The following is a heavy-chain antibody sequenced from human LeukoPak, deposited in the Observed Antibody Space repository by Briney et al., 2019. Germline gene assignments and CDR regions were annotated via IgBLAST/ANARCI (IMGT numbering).Heavy chain of an antibody. CDR1: GFSVSGNY. CDR3: VRDRGAYYYETGY. V-gene: IGHV3-66*01. J-gene: IGHJ4*02. Sequence: QSGGSLRLSCAAFGFSVSGNYMNWVRQAPGKGLEWVSVIYTGGSTYYAESVKGRFTISRDNSKNTLYLQMNRLRAEDTGVYYCVRDRGAYYYETGYWGQGTLVTVSS. D-gene: IGHD3-22*01. CDR2: IYTGGST.